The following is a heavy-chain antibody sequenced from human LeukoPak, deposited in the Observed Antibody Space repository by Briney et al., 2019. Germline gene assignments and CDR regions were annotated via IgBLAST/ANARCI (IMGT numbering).Heavy chain of an antibody. J-gene: IGHJ4*02. CDR3: ARGGAAVVGTGVDY. CDR2: IYPTGSA. Sequence: SETLSLTCTISGGSISNYYWSWIRQPPGQGLEWMGYIYPTGSANYNPSLKSRVTLSIDTSKNQFSLKLRFVTAADTAVYYCARGGAAVVGTGVDYWGQGTLVTVSS. CDR1: GGSISNYY. D-gene: IGHD6-19*01. V-gene: IGHV4-59*01.